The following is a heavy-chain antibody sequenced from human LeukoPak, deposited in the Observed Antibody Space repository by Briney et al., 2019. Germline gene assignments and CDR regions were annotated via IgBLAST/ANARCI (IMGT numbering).Heavy chain of an antibody. D-gene: IGHD6-13*01. Sequence: SETLSLTCTVSGGSISSYYWSWIRQPPGKGLEWIGYIYHSGSTYYNPSLKSRVTISVDTSKNQFSLKLSSVTAADTAVYYCARTPSSSFADYWGQGTLVTVSS. CDR1: GGSISSYY. V-gene: IGHV4-59*01. CDR2: IYHSGST. J-gene: IGHJ4*02. CDR3: ARTPSSSFADY.